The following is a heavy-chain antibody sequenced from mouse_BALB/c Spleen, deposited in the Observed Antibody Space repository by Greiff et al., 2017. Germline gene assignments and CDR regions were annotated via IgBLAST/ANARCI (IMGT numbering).Heavy chain of an antibody. V-gene: IGHV1-15*01. Sequence: VKLQESGAELVRPGASVTLSCKASGYTFTDYEMHWVKQTPVHGLEWIGAIDPETGGTAYNQKFKGKATLTADKSSSTAYMELRSLTSEDSAVYYCTRTDDYCLDDWGQGTTLTVSS. D-gene: IGHD2-4*01. J-gene: IGHJ2*01. CDR1: GYTFTDYE. CDR3: TRTDDYCLDD. CDR2: IDPETGGT.